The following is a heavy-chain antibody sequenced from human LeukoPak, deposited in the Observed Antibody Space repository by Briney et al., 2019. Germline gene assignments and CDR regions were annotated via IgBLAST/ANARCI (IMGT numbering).Heavy chain of an antibody. J-gene: IGHJ4*02. CDR2: IYTSGST. CDR1: GGSISSYY. D-gene: IGHD3-22*01. CDR3: ASLPTVYSRGYLAL. Sequence: SETLSLTCTVSGGSISSYYWSWIRQPAGKGLEWIGRIYTSGSTNYNPSLKSRVTMSVDTSKNQFSLKLSSVTAADTAVYYCASLPTVYSRGYLALWGQGTLVTVSS. V-gene: IGHV4-4*07.